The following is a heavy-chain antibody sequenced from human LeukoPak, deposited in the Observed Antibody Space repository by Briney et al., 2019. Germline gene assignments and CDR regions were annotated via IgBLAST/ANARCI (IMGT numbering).Heavy chain of an antibody. CDR3: AKDYSSGWSWFHY. D-gene: IGHD6-19*01. CDR1: GFTFSSYA. Sequence: PGGSLRLCCAASGFTFSSYAMSWVRQAPGKGLEWVSAISGSGGSTYYADSVKGRFTISRDNSKNALYLQMTSLRAEDTAVYYCAKDYSSGWSWFHYWGQGTLVTVSS. J-gene: IGHJ4*02. CDR2: ISGSGGST. V-gene: IGHV3-23*01.